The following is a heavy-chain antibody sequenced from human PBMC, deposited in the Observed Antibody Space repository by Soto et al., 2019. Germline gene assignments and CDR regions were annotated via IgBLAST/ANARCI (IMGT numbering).Heavy chain of an antibody. Sequence: GGSLRLSCVASGFTFSSDGMHWVRQAPGKGLEWVAFISHDGSNKYYADSVKGRFTISRDNSKNTLYLQMNSQRAEDTAVYYYAKEGSYYDSSGCSYYFDYWGQGTLVTVSS. J-gene: IGHJ4*02. D-gene: IGHD3-22*01. CDR1: GFTFSSDG. CDR3: AKEGSYYDSSGCSYYFDY. CDR2: ISHDGSNK. V-gene: IGHV3-30*18.